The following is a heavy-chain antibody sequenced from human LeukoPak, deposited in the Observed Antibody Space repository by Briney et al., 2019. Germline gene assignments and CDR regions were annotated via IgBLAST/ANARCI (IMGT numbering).Heavy chain of an antibody. CDR3: ARQFGYSSSWYRWFDP. D-gene: IGHD6-13*01. CDR1: GGSISSGSYY. V-gene: IGHV4-61*10. CDR2: INHSGST. J-gene: IGHJ5*02. Sequence: PSETLSLTCTVSGGSISSGSYYWSWIRQPAGQGLEWIGEINHSGSTNYNPSLKSRVTISVDTSKNQFSLKLSSVTAADTAVYYCARQFGYSSSWYRWFDPWGQGTLVTVSS.